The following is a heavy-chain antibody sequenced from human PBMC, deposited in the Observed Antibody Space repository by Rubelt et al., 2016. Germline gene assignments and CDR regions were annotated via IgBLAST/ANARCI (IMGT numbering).Heavy chain of an antibody. Sequence: EVQLVQSGAEVKKPGESLKISCKGSGYSFTSYWIAWVRQMPGKGLEWMAMIYPGDSDVRYTPSFQAPVTISADKSINTVYLQWSSLKASDTAIYYCAREGGPWGQGALVTVSS. CDR3: AREGGP. V-gene: IGHV5-51*01. CDR2: IYPGDSDV. CDR1: GYSFTSYW. D-gene: IGHD2-15*01. J-gene: IGHJ5*02.